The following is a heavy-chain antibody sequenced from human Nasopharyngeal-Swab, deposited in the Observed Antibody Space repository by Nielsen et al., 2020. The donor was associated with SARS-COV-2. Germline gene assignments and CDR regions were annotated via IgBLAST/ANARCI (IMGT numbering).Heavy chain of an antibody. CDR2: SNEDGSIT. V-gene: IGHV3-74*01. D-gene: IGHD6-19*01. CDR3: ASDLSGRDDN. CDR1: GFTFRNYW. J-gene: IGHJ4*02. Sequence: GESLKISCAASGFTFRNYWMHWVRQAPGKGLEWVSRSNEDGSITSYADSVKGRFAISRDNAKNTLYLQLNSLRAEDTDVYFCASDLSGRDDNWGQGTLVTVAA.